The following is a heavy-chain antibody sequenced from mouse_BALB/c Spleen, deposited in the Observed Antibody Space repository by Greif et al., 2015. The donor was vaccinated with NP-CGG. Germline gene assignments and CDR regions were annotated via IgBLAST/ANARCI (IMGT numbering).Heavy chain of an antibody. J-gene: IGHJ4*01. CDR3: STYGYDVGAMDY. CDR1: GFNIKDYY. D-gene: IGHD2-2*01. CDR2: IDPENGDT. V-gene: IGHV14-4*02. Sequence: EVQLQQSGAELVRSGASVKLSCTASGFNIKDYYMHWVKQRPEQGLEWIGWIDPENGDTEYAPKFQGKATMTADTSSDTAYLQLSSLTSEDTAVYYCSTYGYDVGAMDYWGQGTSVTVSS.